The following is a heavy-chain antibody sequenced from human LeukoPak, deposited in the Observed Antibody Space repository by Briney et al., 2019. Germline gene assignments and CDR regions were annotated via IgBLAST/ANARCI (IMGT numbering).Heavy chain of an antibody. Sequence: QTGGSLRLSCAASALRFSSFAMTWVRQVPGKGLEWVSGIHGSGETTYYADSVKGRFTISRDNSREMLYLQMNSLRAEDTAVYYCGKGLHDFWSGYGDYYYYMDVWGKGTTVTVSS. CDR3: GKGLHDFWSGYGDYYYYMDV. D-gene: IGHD3-3*01. CDR1: ALRFSSFA. CDR2: IHGSGETT. J-gene: IGHJ6*03. V-gene: IGHV3-23*01.